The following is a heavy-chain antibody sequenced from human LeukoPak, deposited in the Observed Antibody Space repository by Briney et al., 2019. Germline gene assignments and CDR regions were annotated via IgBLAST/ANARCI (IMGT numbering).Heavy chain of an antibody. Sequence: PSDTLSLTCTVSGGSVSSGSYYWSWIRQPPGKGLEWIGYIYYSGSTNYNPSLKSRVTISVDTSKNQFSLKLSSVTAADTAVYYCARTIYGDPFDYWGQGTLVTVSS. CDR2: IYYSGST. V-gene: IGHV4-61*01. CDR1: GGSVSSGSYY. D-gene: IGHD4-17*01. J-gene: IGHJ4*02. CDR3: ARTIYGDPFDY.